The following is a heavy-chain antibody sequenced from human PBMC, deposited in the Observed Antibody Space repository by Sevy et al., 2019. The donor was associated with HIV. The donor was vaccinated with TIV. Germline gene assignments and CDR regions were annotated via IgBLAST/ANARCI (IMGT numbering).Heavy chain of an antibody. CDR3: AARGALIVVVPAAPPGWFDP. Sequence: SETLSLTCAVYGGSFSGYYWSWIRQPPRKGLEWIGEINHSGSTNYNPSLKSRVTISVDTSKNQFSLKLSSVTAADTAVYYCAARGALIVVVPAAPPGWFDPWGQGTLVTVSS. CDR2: INHSGST. J-gene: IGHJ5*02. V-gene: IGHV4-34*01. D-gene: IGHD2-2*01. CDR1: GGSFSGYY.